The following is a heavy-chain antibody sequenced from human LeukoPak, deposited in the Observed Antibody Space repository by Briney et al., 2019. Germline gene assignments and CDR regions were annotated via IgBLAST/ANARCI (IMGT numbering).Heavy chain of an antibody. CDR3: AKDTGPAAGITADY. V-gene: IGHV3-23*01. D-gene: IGHD6-13*01. CDR1: GFTFSSYA. CDR2: IRGSDDST. Sequence: GGSLRLACAASGFTFSSYAMTWIRQAPGKGLEWASTIRGSDDSTYYADSVKGRFTISRDNSKNTLYLQMNSLRAEDTAIYYCAKDTGPAAGITADYWGQGTLVTVSS. J-gene: IGHJ4*02.